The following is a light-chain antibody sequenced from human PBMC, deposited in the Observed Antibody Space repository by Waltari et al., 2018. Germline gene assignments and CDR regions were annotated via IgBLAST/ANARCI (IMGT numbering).Light chain of an antibody. Sequence: DIQMTQSPSSLSASVGDRVTITCQANQDIGKYLNWYQQKPGKAPRLLIYDAAKLEAGVPSKFSGSGSGTDYTFTITSLQPEDVATYYCQQYDNLPLTFGGGTKVE. J-gene: IGKJ4*01. CDR3: QQYDNLPLT. CDR2: DAA. CDR1: QDIGKY. V-gene: IGKV1-33*01.